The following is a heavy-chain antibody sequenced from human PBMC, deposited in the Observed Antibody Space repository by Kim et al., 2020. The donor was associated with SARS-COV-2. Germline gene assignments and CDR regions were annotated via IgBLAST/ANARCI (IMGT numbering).Heavy chain of an antibody. V-gene: IGHV3-53*04. D-gene: IGHD3-16*01. J-gene: IGHJ3*02. CDR3: ARYMWGRGAFDI. Sequence: YACPVKGRFTISRHNSNNTRYLQMNILRAEETAVYCCARYMWGRGAFDIWGQGTMVTVSS.